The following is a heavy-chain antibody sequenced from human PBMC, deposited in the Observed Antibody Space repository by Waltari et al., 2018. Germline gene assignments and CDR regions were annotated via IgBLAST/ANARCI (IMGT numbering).Heavy chain of an antibody. CDR1: GYSISSGYY. J-gene: IGHJ4*02. Sequence: QVQLQESGPGLVKPSETLSLTCAVSGYSISSGYYWGWIRQPPGKGLEWIGSDYHSGSTYYNPSLKSRVTISVDTSKNQFSLKLSSVTAADTAVYYCASAMGMVQGVINYFDYWGQGTLVTVSS. CDR2: DYHSGST. V-gene: IGHV4-38-2*01. CDR3: ASAMGMVQGVINYFDY. D-gene: IGHD3-10*01.